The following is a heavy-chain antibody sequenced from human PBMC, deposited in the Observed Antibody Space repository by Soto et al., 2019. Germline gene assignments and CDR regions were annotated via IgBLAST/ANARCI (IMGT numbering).Heavy chain of an antibody. CDR2: VNENGSEN. V-gene: IGHV3-7*01. CDR3: ARGGGWLTDY. CDR1: GFTFRSFW. J-gene: IGHJ4*02. D-gene: IGHD5-12*01. Sequence: EVQLVESGGGLVQPGGSLRLSCAASGFTFRSFWMNWVRQVPGKGLEWVATVNENGSENYYVDSVKGRFTVSRDNAKNSLYLPMNILRVEDTAVYYCARGGGWLTDYWGQGTLVTVSS.